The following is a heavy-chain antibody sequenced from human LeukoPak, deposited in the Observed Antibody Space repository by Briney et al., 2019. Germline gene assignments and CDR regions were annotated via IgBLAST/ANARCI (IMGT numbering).Heavy chain of an antibody. V-gene: IGHV4-39*02. J-gene: IGHJ4*02. CDR3: ASYSYDSSGYSELDD. D-gene: IGHD3-22*01. CDR1: GGSISTTTYY. Sequence: PSETLSLTCTVSGGSISTTTYYWAWIRQSPGKGLEWIGSIYNSVNTYYNPSLKSRVTISVDTSENHFSLKLSSVTAADTAVYYCASYSYDSSGYSELDDWGQGTLVTASA. CDR2: IYNSVNT.